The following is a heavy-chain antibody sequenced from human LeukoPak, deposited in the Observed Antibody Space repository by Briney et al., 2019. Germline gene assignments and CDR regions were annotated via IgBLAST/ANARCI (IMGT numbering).Heavy chain of an antibody. D-gene: IGHD3-22*01. Sequence: SETLSLTCTVSGYSISSGYYWGWIRQPPGKGLEWIGSIYYSGSTYYNPSLKSRVTISVDTSKNQFSLKLSSVTAADTAVYYCARHGPNDSSGYPPYFDYWGQGTLVTVSS. CDR2: IYYSGST. J-gene: IGHJ4*02. CDR3: ARHGPNDSSGYPPYFDY. V-gene: IGHV4-38-2*02. CDR1: GYSISSGYY.